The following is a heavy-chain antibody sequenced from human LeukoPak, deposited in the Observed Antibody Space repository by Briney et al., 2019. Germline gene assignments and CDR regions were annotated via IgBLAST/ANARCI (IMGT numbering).Heavy chain of an antibody. V-gene: IGHV4-34*01. CDR2: INHSGST. CDR3: ARGRYYDFWSGPYYYGMDV. CDR1: GGSCSGYY. D-gene: IGHD3-3*01. J-gene: IGHJ6*02. Sequence: SETLSLTCAVYGGSCSGYYWSWIRQPPGKGLEWIGEINHSGSTNYNPSLKGRVTISVDTSKNQFSLKLSSVTAADTAVYYCARGRYYDFWSGPYYYGMDVWGQGTTVAVSS.